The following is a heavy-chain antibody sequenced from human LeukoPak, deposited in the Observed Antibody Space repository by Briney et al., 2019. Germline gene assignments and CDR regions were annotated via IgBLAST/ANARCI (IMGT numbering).Heavy chain of an antibody. CDR2: IYIDGST. Sequence: GGSLRLSCAASGFSVGRHYVTWVRQAPGQGLEWVSVIYIDGSTYYADSVEGRFTISRDNTKNTLYLQMNSLRPEDTAVYYCAKLPIYWGQGALVTVSS. D-gene: IGHD4-23*01. J-gene: IGHJ4*02. CDR1: GFSVGRHY. V-gene: IGHV3-66*02. CDR3: AKLPIY.